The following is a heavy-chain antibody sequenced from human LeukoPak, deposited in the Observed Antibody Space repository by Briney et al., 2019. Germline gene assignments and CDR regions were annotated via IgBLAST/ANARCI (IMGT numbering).Heavy chain of an antibody. D-gene: IGHD4-17*01. CDR3: ARDRPYGDTLDY. Sequence: SETLSLTCTVSGGSISSYYWSWIRQPPGKGLEWIGYIYYSGSTYYNPSLKSRVTISVDTSKNQFSLKLSSVTAADTAVYYCARDRPYGDTLDYWGQGTLVTVSS. CDR1: GGSISSYY. V-gene: IGHV4-59*12. J-gene: IGHJ4*02. CDR2: IYYSGST.